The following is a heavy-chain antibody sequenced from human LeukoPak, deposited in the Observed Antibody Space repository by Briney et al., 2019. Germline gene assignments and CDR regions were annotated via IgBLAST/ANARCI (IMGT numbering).Heavy chain of an antibody. V-gene: IGHV3-23*01. D-gene: IGHD3-10*01. CDR3: AKVPYSDYGSGRPPFMDV. J-gene: IGHJ6*02. CDR2: IGGAGDTT. CDR1: GLTFNTYA. Sequence: GGSLRLSCAASGLTFNTYAMNWFRQGPAKGLEWVSSIGGAGDTTDYADSVKGRFTISRDNSKNTLYMQMNSLRAEDTAIYYCAKVPYSDYGSGRPPFMDVWGQGTTVAVS.